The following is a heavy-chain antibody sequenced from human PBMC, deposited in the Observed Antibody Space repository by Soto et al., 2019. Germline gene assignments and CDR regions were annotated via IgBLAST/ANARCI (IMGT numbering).Heavy chain of an antibody. V-gene: IGHV1-69*13. D-gene: IGHD3-10*01. J-gene: IGHJ4*02. CDR2: IIPIIGTP. CDR3: ARDLEFRDGNISHLDY. Sequence: SVKVSCKASGGTFRNHVFNWVRQAPGQGLEWMGGIIPIIGTPNYAQKFQGQVTITADASTSTVYLEVSSLRSQDTAVYYCARDLEFRDGNISHLDYWGQGTLVTVSS. CDR1: GGTFRNHV.